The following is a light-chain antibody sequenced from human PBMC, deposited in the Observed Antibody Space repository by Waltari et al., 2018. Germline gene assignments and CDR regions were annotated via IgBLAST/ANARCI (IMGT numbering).Light chain of an antibody. CDR2: TNN. Sequence: QSVLTQPPSASGTPGQRVTISCSGSSSNIGSHTVNWYQQLPGTAPRLRIYTNNRRPSGVPDVFAGSESGTSASLAVSGLQSEDEADYSCATWDDSLHGWVFGGGTKLTVL. CDR1: SSNIGSHT. J-gene: IGLJ3*02. CDR3: ATWDDSLHGWV. V-gene: IGLV1-44*01.